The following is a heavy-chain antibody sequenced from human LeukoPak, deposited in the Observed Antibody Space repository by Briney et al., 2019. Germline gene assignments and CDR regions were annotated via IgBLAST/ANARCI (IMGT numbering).Heavy chain of an antibody. J-gene: IGHJ3*02. CDR2: IYSDGSIT. V-gene: IGHV3-74*03. CDR3: ARAPPSNGYAYHFDI. CDR1: DFTFSNYW. Sequence: GGSLRLSCAASDFTFSNYWMHWVRQAPGKGPVWVSRIYSDGSITTYTDSVKGRFTISRDNARNTLYLHMNSLRVEDTAVYYCARAPPSNGYAYHFDIWGQGAMVTVSS. D-gene: IGHD5-18*01.